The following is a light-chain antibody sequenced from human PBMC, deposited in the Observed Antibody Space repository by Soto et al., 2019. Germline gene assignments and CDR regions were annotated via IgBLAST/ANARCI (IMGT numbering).Light chain of an antibody. J-gene: IGKJ1*01. CDR3: MQGPHWPPT. CDR2: KVS. CDR1: QSLVYSDGNTY. V-gene: IGKV2-30*01. Sequence: EVVMTQSPLSLPVTLGKPASISCRSIQSLVYSDGNTYLNWLQQRPGKSPRRLIYKVSNRDSGVPDRFSGSGSGTDFTLKISRVEAEDVGVYYCMQGPHWPPTFGQGTKVEIK.